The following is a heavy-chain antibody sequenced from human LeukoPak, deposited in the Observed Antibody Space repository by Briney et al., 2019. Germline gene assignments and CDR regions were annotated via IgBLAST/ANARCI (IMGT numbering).Heavy chain of an antibody. CDR1: NGSISFYY. J-gene: IGHJ4*02. D-gene: IGHD1-26*01. Sequence: SETLSLTCTVSNGSISFYYWNWIRQPPGKGLEWIGYVYYSGTTHYNPSLKSRVTVSVDTSKNQFSLKLSSVTAADTAVYYCARGLRWDRTADYWGQGTLVTVSS. V-gene: IGHV4-59*08. CDR3: ARGLRWDRTADY. CDR2: VYYSGTT.